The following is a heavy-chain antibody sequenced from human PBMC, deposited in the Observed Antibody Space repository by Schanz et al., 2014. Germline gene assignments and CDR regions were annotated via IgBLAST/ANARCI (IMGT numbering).Heavy chain of an antibody. CDR3: AKDAENTAMITNYFDY. CDR1: GFTFRGYA. J-gene: IGHJ4*02. CDR2: ISGSGGNT. D-gene: IGHD5-18*01. V-gene: IGHV3-23*04. Sequence: EVQLVESGGGLVQPGGSLRLSCAASGFTFRGYAMSWVRQAPGRGLEWVSIISGSGGNTYYADAVRGRFTISRDNSKTPVYLQMNSLRAEDTAVYYCAKDAENTAMITNYFDYWGQGTLVTVSS.